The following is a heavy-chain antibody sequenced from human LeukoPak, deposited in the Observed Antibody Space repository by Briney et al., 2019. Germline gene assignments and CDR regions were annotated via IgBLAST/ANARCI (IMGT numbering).Heavy chain of an antibody. D-gene: IGHD5-12*01. J-gene: IGHJ5*02. CDR2: ISAYNGNT. CDR1: GYTFTSYG. V-gene: IGHV1-18*01. Sequence: ASVKVSCKASGYTFTSYGISWVRQAPGQGLEWMGWISAYNGNTNYAQKLQGRVTMTTDTSTSTVYMELSSLRSEDTAVYYCARRYSSATRDWFDPWGQGTLVTVSS. CDR3: ARRYSSATRDWFDP.